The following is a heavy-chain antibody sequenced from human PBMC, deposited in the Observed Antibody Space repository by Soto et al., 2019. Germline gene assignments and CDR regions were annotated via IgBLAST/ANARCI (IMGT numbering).Heavy chain of an antibody. J-gene: IGHJ4*02. V-gene: IGHV4-30-2*01. CDR1: GGSISSGGYS. CDR3: AAGGGLPRYY. CDR2: IYHSGST. D-gene: IGHD5-12*01. Sequence: QLQLQESGSGLVKPSQTLSLTCAVSGGSISSGGYSWSWIRQPPGKGLEWIGYIYHSGSTYYNPSLKSRVTISVDRSKNQFSLKLSAVTAADTALYHCAAGGGLPRYYWGQGTLVTVSS.